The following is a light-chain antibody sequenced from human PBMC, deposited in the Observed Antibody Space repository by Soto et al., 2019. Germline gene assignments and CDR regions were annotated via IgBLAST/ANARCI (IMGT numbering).Light chain of an antibody. Sequence: EIVLTQSPGTLSLSPGERVTLSCRASQSVSSSYLAWYQQKPGQAPRLLIYGASSRATGIPDRFSGSGSGTDFTLTISRLEPQDFAVYYCQQYGSSPPLFNFGPGTKVEIK. CDR3: QQYGSSPPLFN. J-gene: IGKJ3*01. V-gene: IGKV3-20*01. CDR1: QSVSSSY. CDR2: GAS.